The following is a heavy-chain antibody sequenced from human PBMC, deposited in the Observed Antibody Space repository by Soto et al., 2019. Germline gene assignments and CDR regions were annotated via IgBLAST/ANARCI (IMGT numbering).Heavy chain of an antibody. CDR1: GFTFDDYA. CDR2: ISWNSGSI. CDR3: AKAQRSGLDAFDI. J-gene: IGHJ3*02. V-gene: IGHV3-9*01. Sequence: GGSLRLSCAASGFTFDDYAMHWVRQAPGKGLEWVSGISWNSGSIGYADSVKGRFTISRDNAKNSLYLQMNSLRAEDTALYYCAKAQRSGLDAFDIWGQGTMVTVSS. D-gene: IGHD6-19*01.